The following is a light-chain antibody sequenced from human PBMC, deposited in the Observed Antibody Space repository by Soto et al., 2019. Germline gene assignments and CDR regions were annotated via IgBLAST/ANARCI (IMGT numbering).Light chain of an antibody. CDR2: KGT. V-gene: IGLV2-23*01. Sequence: QSALAQPASVSGSPGQSITISCTGTSDDVGAYNSVSWYQQLPHKAPQVILYKGTQRPSGVSSRFSGSTSGNAASLTISGLLADDEADYFCCSSAPESTYVFGPGTKVTVL. CDR1: SDDVGAYNS. CDR3: CSSAPESTYV. J-gene: IGLJ1*01.